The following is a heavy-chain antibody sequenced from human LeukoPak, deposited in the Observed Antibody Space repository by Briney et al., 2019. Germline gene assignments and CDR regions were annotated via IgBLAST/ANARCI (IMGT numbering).Heavy chain of an antibody. J-gene: IGHJ4*02. CDR3: ARDKIVVVPAAPADFDY. D-gene: IGHD2-2*01. Sequence: GGSLRLSCAASGFTFSSYAMHWVRQAPGKGLEWVAVISYDGSNKYYADSVKGRFTISRDNSKNTLYLRMNSLRAEDTAVYYCARDKIVVVPAAPADFDYWGQGTLVTVSS. CDR1: GFTFSSYA. CDR2: ISYDGSNK. V-gene: IGHV3-30*04.